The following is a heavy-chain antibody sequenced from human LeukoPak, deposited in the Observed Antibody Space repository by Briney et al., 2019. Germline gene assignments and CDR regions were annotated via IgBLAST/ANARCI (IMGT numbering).Heavy chain of an antibody. Sequence: ASVKVSCKASGYTFTSYGISWVRQAPGQGLEWMGWISAYNGNTNYAQKLQGRVTMTTDTSTSTAYMELRSLRSDDTAVYYCARDRVTSKQLVIDYYHGMDVWGQGTTVTVSS. J-gene: IGHJ6*02. D-gene: IGHD6-13*01. V-gene: IGHV1-18*01. CDR2: ISAYNGNT. CDR3: ARDRVTSKQLVIDYYHGMDV. CDR1: GYTFTSYG.